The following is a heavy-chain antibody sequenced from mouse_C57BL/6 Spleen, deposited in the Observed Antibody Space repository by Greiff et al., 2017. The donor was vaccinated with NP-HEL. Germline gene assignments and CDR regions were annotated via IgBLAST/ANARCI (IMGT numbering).Heavy chain of an antibody. D-gene: IGHD2-3*01. CDR1: GYTFTDYY. CDR2: INPNNGGT. CDR3: ARSPIYDGYYEGFAY. Sequence: VQLQQSGPELVKPGASVKISCKASGYTFTDYYMNWVKQSHGKSLEWIGDINPNNGGTSYNQKFKGKATLTVDKSSSTAYMELRSLTSEDSAVYYCARSPIYDGYYEGFAYWGQGTLVTVSA. V-gene: IGHV1-26*01. J-gene: IGHJ3*01.